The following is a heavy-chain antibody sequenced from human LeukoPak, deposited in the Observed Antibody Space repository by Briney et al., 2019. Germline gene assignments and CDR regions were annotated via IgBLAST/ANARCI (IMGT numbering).Heavy chain of an antibody. D-gene: IGHD5-18*01. Sequence: SETLSLTCTVSGGSISSYYWTWIRQHPGKGLEWIGYIDYSGKTYYKPSLKSRLTISRDTSKNQLSLRLTSVTAADTAVYYCARGYPFFDFWGQGTLVTVSS. V-gene: IGHV4-59*06. J-gene: IGHJ5*01. CDR1: GGSISSYY. CDR3: ARGYPFFDF. CDR2: IDYSGKT.